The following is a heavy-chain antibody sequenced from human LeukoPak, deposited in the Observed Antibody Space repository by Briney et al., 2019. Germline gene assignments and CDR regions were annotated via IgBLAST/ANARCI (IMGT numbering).Heavy chain of an antibody. D-gene: IGHD6-13*01. V-gene: IGHV4-30-4*01. Sequence: PSETLSLTCTVSGGSISSGDYYWSWIRQPPGKGLEWIGYIHYSGSTYYTPSLKSRLTISVDTSRNQFSLKLSSVIAADTAIYYCARDTMQQLVPDYWSQGALVTVSS. CDR2: IHYSGST. CDR3: ARDTMQQLVPDY. J-gene: IGHJ4*02. CDR1: GGSISSGDYY.